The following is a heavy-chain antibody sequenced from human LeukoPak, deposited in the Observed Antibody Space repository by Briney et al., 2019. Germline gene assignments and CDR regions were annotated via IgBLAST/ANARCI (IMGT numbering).Heavy chain of an antibody. CDR1: GGSISSSSYY. D-gene: IGHD5-24*01. CDR2: IYYSGST. Sequence: SETLSLTCTVSGGSISSSSYYWGWIRQPPGKGLEWIGSIYYSGSTYYNPSLKSRVTISVDTSKNQFSLKLGSVTAADTAVYYCASGGGYNYYWGQGTLVTVSS. CDR3: ASGGGYNYY. V-gene: IGHV4-39*07. J-gene: IGHJ4*02.